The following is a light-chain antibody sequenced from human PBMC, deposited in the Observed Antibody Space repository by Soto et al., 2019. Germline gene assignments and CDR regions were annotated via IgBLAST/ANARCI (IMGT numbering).Light chain of an antibody. J-gene: IGLJ3*02. CDR2: LEGSGSH. Sequence: QSVLTQSSSASASLGHSVTLTCTLRSGHSCYIIAWHQQQPGKGHRSLMKLEGSGSHNKWSGVPDRFSGSGSGAYRYLTIANLQFEDEADYYCENSDSDTRVFGGGTKVTVL. CDR3: ENSDSDTRV. V-gene: IGLV4-60*02. CDR1: SGHSCYI.